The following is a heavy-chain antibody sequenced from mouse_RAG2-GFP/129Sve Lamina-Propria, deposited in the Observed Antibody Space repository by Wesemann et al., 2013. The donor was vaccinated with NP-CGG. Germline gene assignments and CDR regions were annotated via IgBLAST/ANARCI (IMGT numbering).Heavy chain of an antibody. Sequence: PGTSVKLSCKASGYTFTSYWMHWVKQRPGQGLEWIGVIDPSDSYTNYNQKFKGKATLTVDTSSSTAYMQLSSLTSEDSAVYYCARRIYYDYDDDYWGQGTTLTVSS. V-gene: IGHV1-59*01. J-gene: IGHJ2*01. CDR2: IDPSDSYT. CDR1: GYTFTSYW. D-gene: IGHD2-4*01. CDR3: ARRIYYDYDDDY.